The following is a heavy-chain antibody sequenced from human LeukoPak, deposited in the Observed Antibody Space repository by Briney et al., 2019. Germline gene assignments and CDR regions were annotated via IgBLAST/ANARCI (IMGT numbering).Heavy chain of an antibody. CDR1: GFTFSSYA. V-gene: IGHV4-59*08. J-gene: IGHJ5*02. D-gene: IGHD6-13*01. Sequence: PGGSLRLSCAASGFTFSSYAMSWIRQPPGKGLEWIGYIYYSGSTNYNPSLKSRVTISVDTSKNQFSLKLSSVTAADTAVYYCARQPTSSWDPNWFDPWGQGTLVTVSS. CDR3: ARQPTSSWDPNWFDP. CDR2: IYYSGST.